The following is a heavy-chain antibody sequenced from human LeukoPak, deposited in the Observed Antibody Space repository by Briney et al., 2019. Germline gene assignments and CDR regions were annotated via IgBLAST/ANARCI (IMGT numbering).Heavy chain of an antibody. D-gene: IGHD3-10*01. J-gene: IGHJ3*02. CDR1: GYTFTSYG. Sequence: ASVKVSCKASGYTFTSYGISWVRQAPGQGLEWMGWISAYNGNTNYAQKLQGRVTMTTDTSTSTAYMELRSLRSDDTAVYYCARSGVWFGPETLRRNAFDIWGQGTMVTVSS. CDR2: ISAYNGNT. CDR3: ARSGVWFGPETLRRNAFDI. V-gene: IGHV1-18*01.